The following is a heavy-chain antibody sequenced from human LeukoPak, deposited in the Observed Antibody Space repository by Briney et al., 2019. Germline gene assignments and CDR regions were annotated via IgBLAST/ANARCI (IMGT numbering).Heavy chain of an antibody. Sequence: GGSLRLSCAASGFTFSTYWMTWVRQAPGKGPVWLSFINSDGNNIYYRDSVKGRFTISRDNAKKTLYLEMNNLRVDDTAIYYCATSRVFDFWGQGTLVAVSS. CDR2: INSDGNNI. CDR1: GFTFSTYW. CDR3: ATSRVFDF. J-gene: IGHJ4*02. V-gene: IGHV3-48*04.